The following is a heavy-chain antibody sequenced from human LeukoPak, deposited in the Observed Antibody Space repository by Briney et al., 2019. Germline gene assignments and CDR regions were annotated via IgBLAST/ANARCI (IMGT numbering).Heavy chain of an antibody. V-gene: IGHV7-4-1*02. CDR3: ARAFQSLGGLSLPDY. Sequence: ASVKVSCKASGDTFTSYAMNWVRQAPGPGLEWMGWSHPSTGNPTYAQGFTGRFVFSLDTSVSTTYLQISSLKAEDTAVYFCARAFQSLGGLSLPDYWGQGTLVTVSS. CDR1: GDTFTSYA. J-gene: IGHJ4*02. CDR2: SHPSTGNP. D-gene: IGHD3-16*02.